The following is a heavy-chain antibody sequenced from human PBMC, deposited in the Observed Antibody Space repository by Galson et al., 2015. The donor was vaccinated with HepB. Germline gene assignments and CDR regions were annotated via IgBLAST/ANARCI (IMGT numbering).Heavy chain of an antibody. Sequence: SLRLSCEASGFTFSSYAMSWVRQAPGKGLEWVSTIRGSGGSTHYAHTVKGRFTISRDNSTNTVYPQMNSLRAEDTAVYYCAKDASYFYGLDVWGQGTTVTVSS. CDR1: GFTFSSYA. V-gene: IGHV3-23*01. CDR3: AKDASYFYGLDV. CDR2: IRGSGGST. J-gene: IGHJ6*02.